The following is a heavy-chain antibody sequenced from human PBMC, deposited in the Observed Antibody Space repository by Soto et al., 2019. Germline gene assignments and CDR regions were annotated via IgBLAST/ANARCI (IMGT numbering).Heavy chain of an antibody. V-gene: IGHV3-23*01. Sequence: GGSLRLSCAASGFTFSSYAMSWVRQAPGKGLEWVSAISGSGGSTYYADSVKGRFTISRDNSKNTLYLQMNSLRAEDTAVYYCAKVLRGEVVVITTRFPQTYYFDYWGQGTLVTVSS. CDR2: ISGSGGST. J-gene: IGHJ4*02. D-gene: IGHD3-22*01. CDR1: GFTFSSYA. CDR3: AKVLRGEVVVITTRFPQTYYFDY.